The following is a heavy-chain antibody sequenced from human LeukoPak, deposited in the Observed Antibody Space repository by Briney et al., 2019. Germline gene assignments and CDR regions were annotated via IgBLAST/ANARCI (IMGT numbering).Heavy chain of an antibody. CDR3: AKDLSYEGLSDY. CDR1: GFTFSSYA. V-gene: IGHV3-23*01. D-gene: IGHD2/OR15-2a*01. CDR2: ISGSGGST. Sequence: GGPLRLSCAASGFTFSSYAMSWVRQAPGKGLEWVSAISGSGGSTYYADSVKGRFTISRDNSKNTLYLQMNSLRAEDTAVYYCAKDLSYEGLSDYWGQGTLVTVSS. J-gene: IGHJ4*02.